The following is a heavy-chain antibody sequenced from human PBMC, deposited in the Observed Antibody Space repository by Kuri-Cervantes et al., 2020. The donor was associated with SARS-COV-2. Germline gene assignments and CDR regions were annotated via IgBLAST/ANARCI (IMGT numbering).Heavy chain of an antibody. CDR1: GFTFSSYA. V-gene: IGHV3-30-3*01. CDR2: ISYDGSNK. J-gene: IGHJ4*02. D-gene: IGHD5-24*01. CDR3: ARDWGVEMATKYYFDY. Sequence: GESLKISCAAPGFTFSSYAMHWVRQAPGKGLEWVAVISYDGSNKYYADSVKGRFTISRDNSKNTLYLQMNSLRAEDTAVYYCARDWGVEMATKYYFDYWGQGTLVTVSS.